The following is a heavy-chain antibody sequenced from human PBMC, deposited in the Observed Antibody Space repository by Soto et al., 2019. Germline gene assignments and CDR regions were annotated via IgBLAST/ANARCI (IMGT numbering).Heavy chain of an antibody. CDR3: ARGSARGGYASDL. V-gene: IGHV6-1*01. D-gene: IGHD6-19*01. CDR2: AYYRSKWYN. CDR1: GDRVSSNSAV. J-gene: IGHJ6*04. Sequence: SQTLSLTCAISGDRVSSNSAVWNWIRQSPSRGLEWLGKAYYRSKWYNDYAVSVKSRIIINPDTSQNQFSPQLSAVTPEDTAVYYCARGSARGGYASDLWGKGTKATVSS.